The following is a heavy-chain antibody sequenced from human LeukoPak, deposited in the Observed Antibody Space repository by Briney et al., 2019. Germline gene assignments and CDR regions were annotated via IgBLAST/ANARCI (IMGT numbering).Heavy chain of an antibody. CDR3: AKTHYDYVWGSYRGTPYYFDY. Sequence: GGSLRLSCAASGFTFSSYAMSWVRQAPGKGLEWVSAISGSGGSTYYADSVKGRFTISRDNSKNTLYLQMNSLRAEDTAVYYCAKTHYDYVWGSYRGTPYYFDYWGQGTLVTVSS. CDR1: GFTFSSYA. D-gene: IGHD3-16*02. CDR2: ISGSGGST. V-gene: IGHV3-23*01. J-gene: IGHJ4*02.